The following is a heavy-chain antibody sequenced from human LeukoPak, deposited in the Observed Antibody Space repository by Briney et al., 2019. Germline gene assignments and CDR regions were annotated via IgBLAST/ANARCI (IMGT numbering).Heavy chain of an antibody. V-gene: IGHV3-30*02. D-gene: IGHD2-15*01. CDR1: GFTFSSYG. Sequence: GGSLRLSCAASGFTFSSYGMHWVRQAPGKGLGWVAFIRYDGSNKYYADSVKGRFTISRDNSKNTLYLQMNSLRAEDTAVYYCAKDYCSGGSCYSDYWGQGTLVTVSS. J-gene: IGHJ4*02. CDR3: AKDYCSGGSCYSDY. CDR2: IRYDGSNK.